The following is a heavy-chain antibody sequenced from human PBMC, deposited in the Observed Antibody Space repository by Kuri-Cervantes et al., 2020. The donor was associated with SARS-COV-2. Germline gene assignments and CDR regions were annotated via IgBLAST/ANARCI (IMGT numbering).Heavy chain of an antibody. CDR1: GGSFSGYY. CDR3: ARGLWDDFWTISYKDYYLDV. V-gene: IGHV4-34*01. Sequence: GSLRLSCAVYGGSFSGYYWSWIRQPPGKGLEWIGEINHSGSTNYNPSLKSRVTISVDTSKNQFSLNLSSVTAADTAVYYCARGLWDDFWTISYKDYYLDVWGKGTTVTVSS. CDR2: INHSGST. D-gene: IGHD3/OR15-3a*01. J-gene: IGHJ6*03.